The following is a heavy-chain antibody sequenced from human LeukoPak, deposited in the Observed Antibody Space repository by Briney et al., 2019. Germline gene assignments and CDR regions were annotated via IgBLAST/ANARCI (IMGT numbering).Heavy chain of an antibody. CDR2: INHSGST. CDR1: GGSFSGYY. D-gene: IGHD3-16*01. CDR3: ASRYYGRNSSGDY. J-gene: IGHJ4*02. V-gene: IGHV4-34*01. Sequence: PSETLSLTCAVYGGSFSGYYWSWIRQPPGKGLEWIGEINHSGSTNYNPSLKSRVTISVDTSKNQFSLKLSSVTAADTAVYYCASRYYGRNSSGDYWGQGPLVTVSS.